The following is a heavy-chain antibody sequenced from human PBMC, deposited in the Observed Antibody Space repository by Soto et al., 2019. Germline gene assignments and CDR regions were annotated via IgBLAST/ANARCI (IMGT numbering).Heavy chain of an antibody. J-gene: IGHJ4*02. CDR1: GYTFTSYA. CDR2: INAGNGNT. Sequence: QVQLVQSGAEVKKPGASVKVSCKASGYTFTSYAMHWVRQAPGQRLEWMGWINAGNGNTKYSQKFQGRVTITRDTSASTAYMELRSLRSEDTAVYYCAREGATVTTTFDYWGQGTLVTVSS. CDR3: AREGATVTTTFDY. V-gene: IGHV1-3*01. D-gene: IGHD4-17*01.